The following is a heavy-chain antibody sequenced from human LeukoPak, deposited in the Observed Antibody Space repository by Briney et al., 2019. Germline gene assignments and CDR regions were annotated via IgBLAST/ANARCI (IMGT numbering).Heavy chain of an antibody. V-gene: IGHV3-30*02. J-gene: IGHJ4*02. CDR1: GFTFSNFG. Sequence: GGSLRLSCAASGFTFSNFGMHWVRQAPGKGLEWVAFIRYDGINKYYADSMKGRFTISRDNSKNTLYLQMNSLRNEDTAVYYCAKGLDVISGHPDDDYWGQGTLVTVSS. CDR2: IRYDGINK. D-gene: IGHD3-22*01. CDR3: AKGLDVISGHPDDDY.